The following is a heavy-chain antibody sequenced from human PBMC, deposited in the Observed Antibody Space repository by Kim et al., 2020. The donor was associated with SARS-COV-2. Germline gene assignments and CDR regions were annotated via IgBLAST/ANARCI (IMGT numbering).Heavy chain of an antibody. V-gene: IGHV3-23*01. J-gene: IGHJ6*03. Sequence: ADSVKGRFTISRDNSKNTLYLQMNSLRAEDTAVYYCAKSVVVAAPYYMDVWGKGTTVTVSS. CDR3: AKSVVVAAPYYMDV. D-gene: IGHD2-15*01.